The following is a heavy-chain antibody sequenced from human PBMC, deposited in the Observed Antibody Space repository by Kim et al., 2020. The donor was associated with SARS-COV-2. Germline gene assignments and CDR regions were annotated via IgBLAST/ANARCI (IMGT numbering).Heavy chain of an antibody. CDR1: GFTFDDYA. J-gene: IGHJ6*02. CDR2: ISGDGGST. D-gene: IGHD3-10*01. Sequence: GGSLRLSCAASGFTFDDYAMHWVRQAPGKGLEWVSLISGDGGSTYYADSVKGRFTISRDNSKNSLYLQMNSLRTEDTALYYCAKDRTPREIRGGVISYYYYYYGMDVWGQGTTVTVSS. V-gene: IGHV3-43*02. CDR3: AKDRTPREIRGGVISYYYYYYGMDV.